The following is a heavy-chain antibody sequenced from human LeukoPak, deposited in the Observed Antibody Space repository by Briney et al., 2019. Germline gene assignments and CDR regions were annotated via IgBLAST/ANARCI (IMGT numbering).Heavy chain of an antibody. CDR1: GDSISSSNW. CDR3: ARDSGLRSGMDV. J-gene: IGHJ6*02. Sequence: SETLSLTCAVSGDSISSSNWWSWVRQPPGKGLEWIGEIYHSGGTNYNPSLKSRVSISVDKSKNQFSLKLYSVTAADTAVYYCARDSGLRSGMDVWGQGTTATVSS. V-gene: IGHV4-4*02. CDR2: IYHSGGT. D-gene: IGHD4-17*01.